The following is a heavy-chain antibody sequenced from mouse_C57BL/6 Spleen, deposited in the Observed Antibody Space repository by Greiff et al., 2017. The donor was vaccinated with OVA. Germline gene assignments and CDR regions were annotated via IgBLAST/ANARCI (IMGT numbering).Heavy chain of an antibody. CDR2: IHPNSGST. V-gene: IGHV1-64*01. D-gene: IGHD2-4*01. CDR3: ARGYDDDGFAY. J-gene: IGHJ3*01. CDR1: GYTFTSYW. Sequence: QVQLQQPGAELVKPGASVKLSCKASGYTFTSYWMHWVKQRPGQGLEWIGMIHPNSGSTNYNEKFKSKATLTVDKSSSTAYMQLSSLTSEDAAVYYCARGYDDDGFAYWGQGTLVTVSA.